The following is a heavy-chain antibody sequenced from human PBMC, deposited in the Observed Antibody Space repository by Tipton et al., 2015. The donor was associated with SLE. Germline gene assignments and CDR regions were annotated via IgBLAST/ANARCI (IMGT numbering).Heavy chain of an antibody. J-gene: IGHJ6*03. CDR1: GGSINSESYY. CDR2: IYTSGIT. V-gene: IGHV4-61*02. Sequence: TLSLTCTVSGGSINSESYYWSWIRQPAGKGLEWIGRIYTSGITNYNPSLKSRVTMSVDTSKNQFSLKLSSVTAADTAVYYCARGGLGVSYYYYMDVWGKGTTVTVSS. D-gene: IGHD1-26*01. CDR3: ARGGLGVSYYYYMDV.